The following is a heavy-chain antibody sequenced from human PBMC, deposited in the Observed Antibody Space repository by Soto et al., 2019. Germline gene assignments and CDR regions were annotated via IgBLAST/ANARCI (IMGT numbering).Heavy chain of an antibody. CDR1: GGTFSSYT. J-gene: IGHJ4*02. Sequence: QVQLVQSGAEVKKPGSSVKVSCKASGGTFSSYTISWVRQAPGQGLEWMGRIIPILGIANYAQKFQGRVTXXAXKXXSTAYMELSSLRSDDTAVYYCAKDPPTVTTALEDYWGQGTLVTVSS. CDR2: IIPILGIA. V-gene: IGHV1-69*08. D-gene: IGHD4-17*01. CDR3: AKDPPTVTTALEDY.